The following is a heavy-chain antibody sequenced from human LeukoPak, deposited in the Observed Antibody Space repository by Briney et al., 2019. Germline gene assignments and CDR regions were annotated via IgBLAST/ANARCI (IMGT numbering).Heavy chain of an antibody. J-gene: IGHJ4*02. CDR3: ARGEGPTTVTDY. CDR2: INPNSGGT. V-gene: IGHV1-2*02. D-gene: IGHD4-17*01. Sequence: ASVKVSCKASGYTFTGYYMHWVRQAPGQGLEWMGWINPNSGGTNYAQKFQGRVTMTRDTSISTACMELSRLRSDDTAVYYCARGEGPTTVTDYWGQGTLVTVSS. CDR1: GYTFTGYY.